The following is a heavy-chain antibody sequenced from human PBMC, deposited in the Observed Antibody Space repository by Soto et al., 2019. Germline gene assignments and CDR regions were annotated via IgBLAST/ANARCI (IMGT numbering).Heavy chain of an antibody. CDR1: GGSISSGGYY. CDR3: ATTLYFEDATEDSVHS. D-gene: IGHD2-21*01. J-gene: IGHJ4*02. V-gene: IGHV4-31*03. CDR2: IYYSGST. Sequence: PSETLSLTCTVSGGSISSGGYYWSWIRQHPGKGLEWIGYIYYSGSTYYNPSLKSRVTISVDTSKNQFSLKLSSVTAADTAVYYCATTLYFEDATEDSVHSWGPGLLVTVSS.